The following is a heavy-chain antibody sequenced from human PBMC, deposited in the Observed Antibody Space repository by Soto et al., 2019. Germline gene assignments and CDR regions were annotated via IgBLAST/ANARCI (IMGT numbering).Heavy chain of an antibody. V-gene: IGHV4-39*01. J-gene: IGHJ3*01. CDR1: GGSISSSAYY. Sequence: QMHLLESGPGLVKPSETLSLTCTVSGGSISSSAYYWGWISQSPGKGLEWIGSVYYTGITDYKSSLESRISISADTSRNQLSLRLNSMTAADTGIYFCARQGRPGYCTGGNCYPTFDVWGQGTLVTVSS. CDR2: VYYTGIT. CDR3: ARQGRPGYCTGGNCYPTFDV. D-gene: IGHD2-8*02.